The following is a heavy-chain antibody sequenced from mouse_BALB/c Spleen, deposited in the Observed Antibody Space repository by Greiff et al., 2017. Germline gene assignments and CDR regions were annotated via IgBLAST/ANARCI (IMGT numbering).Heavy chain of an antibody. CDR2: IDPENGDT. CDR1: GFNIKDYY. J-gene: IGHJ1*01. D-gene: IGHD2-4*01. Sequence: EVQLQESGAELVRSGASVKLSCPASGFNIKDYYMHWVKQRPEQGLEWIGWIDPENGDTEYAPKFQGKATMTADTSSNTAYLQLSSLTSEDTAVYYCNAGSTMITTGYFDVWGAGTTVTVSS. CDR3: NAGSTMITTGYFDV. V-gene: IGHV14-4*02.